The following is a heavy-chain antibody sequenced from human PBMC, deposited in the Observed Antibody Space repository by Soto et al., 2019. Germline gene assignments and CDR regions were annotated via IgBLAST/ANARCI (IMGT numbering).Heavy chain of an antibody. J-gene: IGHJ3*02. CDR2: ISGSGGST. CDR3: AKSHPPLLWFGDDEKIFAFDI. V-gene: IGHV3-23*01. D-gene: IGHD3-10*01. Sequence: GGSLRLSCAASGFTFSSYAMSWVRQAPGKGLEWVSAISGSGGSTYYADSVKGRFTISRDNSKNTLYLQMNSLRAEDTAVYYCAKSHPPLLWFGDDEKIFAFDIWGQGTMVTVSS. CDR1: GFTFSSYA.